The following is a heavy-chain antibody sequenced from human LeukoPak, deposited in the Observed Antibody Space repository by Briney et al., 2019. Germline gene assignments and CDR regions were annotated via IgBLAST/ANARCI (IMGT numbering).Heavy chain of an antibody. Sequence: GGSLRLSCATSEITFSSYVMSWVRQAPGKGLEWVSTIRGGGLTTHYADSVKGRFTISRDNSENTLYLQMTSLRAEDTAVYYCAKDQGDRVGSSVSWGQGTLVTVSS. CDR3: AKDQGDRVGSSVS. V-gene: IGHV3-23*01. CDR1: EITFSSYV. D-gene: IGHD2-2*01. CDR2: IRGGGLTT. J-gene: IGHJ4*02.